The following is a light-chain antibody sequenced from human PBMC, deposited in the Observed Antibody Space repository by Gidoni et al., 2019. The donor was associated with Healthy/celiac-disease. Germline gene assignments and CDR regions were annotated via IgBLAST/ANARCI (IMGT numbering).Light chain of an antibody. V-gene: IGKV1-39*01. Sequence: DIQMTQSPSSLSASVGDRVTITCRASQSISSYLNWYQQKPGKAPKLLIYAASSLQSGVQSRFSGSGSGTDFTLTISSLQHEDFATYYCQQSYSTLITFGQGTRLEIK. CDR2: AAS. CDR1: QSISSY. J-gene: IGKJ5*01. CDR3: QQSYSTLIT.